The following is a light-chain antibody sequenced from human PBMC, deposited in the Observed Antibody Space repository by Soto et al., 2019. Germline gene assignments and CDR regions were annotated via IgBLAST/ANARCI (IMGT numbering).Light chain of an antibody. V-gene: IGKV2-28*01. Sequence: IEMTQSPLSLPVTPGEPASISCRSSQSLLDSVGYNYLDRYVQKPGQSPQLLIYLASIRASGGPDRFRGSGSGTDCTLRISRGEAEYVGVYYCMHARQTPLTLGGGTKVEIK. CDR1: QSLLDSVGYNY. J-gene: IGKJ4*01. CDR2: LAS. CDR3: MHARQTPLT.